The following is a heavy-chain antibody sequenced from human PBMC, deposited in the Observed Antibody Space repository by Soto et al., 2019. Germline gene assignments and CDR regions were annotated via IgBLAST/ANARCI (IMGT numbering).Heavy chain of an antibody. V-gene: IGHV3-48*02. Sequence: QPGGSLRLACAASGFTFSSYSMNWVRQAPGKGLEWVSYISSSSSTIYYADSVKGRFTISRDNAKNSLYLQMNGLRDEDTAVYYCARDSVDFDFWSGHYWAPIHYPGQATLVTGSS. D-gene: IGHD3-3*01. J-gene: IGHJ4*02. CDR1: GFTFSSYS. CDR3: ARDSVDFDFWSGHYWAPIHY. CDR2: ISSSSSTI.